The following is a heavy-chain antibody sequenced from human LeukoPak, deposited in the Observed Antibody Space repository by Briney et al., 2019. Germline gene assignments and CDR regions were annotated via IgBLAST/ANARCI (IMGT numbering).Heavy chain of an antibody. V-gene: IGHV4-39*01. CDR1: GGSIGSSSYF. CDR3: ARQVRERGIGTAIDY. J-gene: IGHJ4*02. Sequence: SETLSLTCSVAGGSIGSSSYFWGLIRQSPGEGLEWIGSIYYSGSTYYNPSLKTRVSISVDTSKNQFSLKLSSVTAADTAVYYCARQVRERGIGTAIDYWGQGTLGTVFS. D-gene: IGHD1-26*01. CDR2: IYYSGST.